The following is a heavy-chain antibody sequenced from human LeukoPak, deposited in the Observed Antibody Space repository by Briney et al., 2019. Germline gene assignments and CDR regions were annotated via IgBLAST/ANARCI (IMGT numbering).Heavy chain of an antibody. CDR3: ARVVDTAMVGFDY. Sequence: SVKVSCKASGGTFSSYAISWVRQAPGQGLEWMGRIIPILGIANYAQKFQGRVTITADKSTSTAYMDLSSLRYEDTAVYYCARVVDTAMVGFDYWGQGTLVTVSS. D-gene: IGHD5-18*01. J-gene: IGHJ4*02. CDR1: GGTFSSYA. CDR2: IIPILGIA. V-gene: IGHV1-69*04.